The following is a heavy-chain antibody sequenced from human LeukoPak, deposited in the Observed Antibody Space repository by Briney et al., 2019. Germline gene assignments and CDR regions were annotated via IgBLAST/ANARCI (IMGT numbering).Heavy chain of an antibody. CDR2: IYHSGST. J-gene: IGHJ4*02. D-gene: IGHD5-24*01. Sequence: SQTLSLTCVVSGGSISNGGYSWNWIRQPPGKGLEWIGYIYHSGSTNYNPSLKSRVTISVDTSKNQFSLKLSSVTAADTAVYYCARGRARGMATLWFDYWGQGTLVTVSS. CDR3: ARGRARGMATLWFDY. V-gene: IGHV4-30-2*01. CDR1: GGSISNGGYS.